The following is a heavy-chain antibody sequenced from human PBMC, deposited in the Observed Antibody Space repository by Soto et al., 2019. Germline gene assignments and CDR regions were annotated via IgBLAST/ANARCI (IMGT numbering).Heavy chain of an antibody. J-gene: IGHJ4*02. V-gene: IGHV4-61*01. D-gene: IGHD3-22*01. CDR1: AGSVSSVSYY. CDR3: ARSRSYYSDSIVFYRRFDS. Sequence: SETLSLTCSVSAGSVSSVSYYWSWLRQPPGKGLEWIGYISHSGSTKYNDSLKSRVSIPLDTSKDQFSLKLTSVTAADTAIYYCARSRSYYSDSIVFYRRFDSWGQGALVTVSS. CDR2: ISHSGST.